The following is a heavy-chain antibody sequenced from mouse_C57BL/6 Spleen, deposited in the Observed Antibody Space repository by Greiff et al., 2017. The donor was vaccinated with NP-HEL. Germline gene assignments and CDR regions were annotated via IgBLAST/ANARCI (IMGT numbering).Heavy chain of an antibody. CDR3: ARWEGLYFDY. D-gene: IGHD3-3*01. CDR1: GYTFTSYW. V-gene: IGHV1-69*01. CDR2: IDPSDSYT. J-gene: IGHJ2*01. Sequence: QVQLKQPGAELVMPGASVKLSCKASGYTFTSYWMHWVKQRPGQGLEWIGEIDPSDSYTNYNQKFKGKSTLTVDKSSSTAYMQLSSLTSEDSAVYYCARWEGLYFDYWGQGTTLTVSS.